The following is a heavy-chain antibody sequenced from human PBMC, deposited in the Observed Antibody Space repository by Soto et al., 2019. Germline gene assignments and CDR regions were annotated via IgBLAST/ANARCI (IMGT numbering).Heavy chain of an antibody. CDR1: GFKFDDYA. CDR2: ISWNSVDI. D-gene: IGHD3-10*01. V-gene: IGHV3-9*01. CDR3: AKDIYYGSGIHDAFDI. J-gene: IGHJ3*02. Sequence: EVQLVESGGGLGQPGRSLRLSCAASGFKFDDYAMHWVRQSPGKGLEWVSGISWNSVDIGYADSVKGRFIISRDNAKNSVYLQMNCLTLEDTAFYYCAKDIYYGSGIHDAFDIWGQGAMVTVSS.